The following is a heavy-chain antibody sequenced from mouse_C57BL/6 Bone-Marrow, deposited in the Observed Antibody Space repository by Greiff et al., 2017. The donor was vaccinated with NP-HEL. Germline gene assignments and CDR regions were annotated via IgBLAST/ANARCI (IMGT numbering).Heavy chain of an antibody. Sequence: VQLQQSGPELVKPGASVKISCKASGYAFSSSWMNWVKQRPGKGLEWIGRIYPGDGDTNYNGKFKGKATLTADKSSSTAYMQLSSLTSEDSAVYFCARYWDYYFDYWGQGTTLTVSS. V-gene: IGHV1-82*01. CDR2: IYPGDGDT. CDR3: ARYWDYYFDY. D-gene: IGHD4-1*01. CDR1: GYAFSSSW. J-gene: IGHJ2*01.